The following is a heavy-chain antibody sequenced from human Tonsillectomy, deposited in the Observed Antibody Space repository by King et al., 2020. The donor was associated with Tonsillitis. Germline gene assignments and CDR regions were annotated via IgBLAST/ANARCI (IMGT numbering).Heavy chain of an antibody. CDR3: TRVKGDYVWGSYRPIFDY. CDR1: GFTFGDYA. J-gene: IGHJ4*02. Sequence: VQLVESGGGLVKPGRSLRLSCTASGFTFGDYAMSWFRQAPGKGLEWVGFIRSKAYGGTTEYAASVKGRFTISRDDSKSIAYLQMNSLKTEDTAVYYCTRVKGDYVWGSYRPIFDYWGQGTLVTVSS. CDR2: IRSKAYGGTT. D-gene: IGHD3-16*02. V-gene: IGHV3-49*05.